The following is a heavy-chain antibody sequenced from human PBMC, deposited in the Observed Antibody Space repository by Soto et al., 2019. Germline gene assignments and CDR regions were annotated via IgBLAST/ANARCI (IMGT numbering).Heavy chain of an antibody. CDR3: ARGGPGGISAAGSFDY. Sequence: QVQLVQSGAEVKKPGSSVKVSCKASGGTFSSYAISWVRQAPGQGLEWRGGIIPIFGTANYAQKFQGRVTITADESTSTAYMELSSLRSEDTAVYYCARGGPGGISAAGSFDYWGQGTLVTVSS. V-gene: IGHV1-69*01. CDR1: GGTFSSYA. CDR2: IIPIFGTA. D-gene: IGHD6-13*01. J-gene: IGHJ4*02.